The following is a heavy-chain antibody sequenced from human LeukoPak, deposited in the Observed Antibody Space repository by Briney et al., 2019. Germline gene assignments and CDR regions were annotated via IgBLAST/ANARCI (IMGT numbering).Heavy chain of an antibody. CDR2: ISGYNGHT. V-gene: IGHV1-18*01. CDR3: AARNWYFDL. Sequence: ASVKVSCKVSGYTFSNYGISWVRQAPGQGLEWMGWISGYNGHTNYAQKFQGRVTMTTDTSTSTAYMELRSLRSDDTAVYYCAARNWYFDLWGRGTLVTVSS. J-gene: IGHJ2*01. CDR1: GYTFSNYG.